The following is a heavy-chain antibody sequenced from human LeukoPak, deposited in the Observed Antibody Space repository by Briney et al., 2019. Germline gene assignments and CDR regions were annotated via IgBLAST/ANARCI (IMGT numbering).Heavy chain of an antibody. J-gene: IGHJ4*02. Sequence: GGSLRLSCAAPGFTFSSYSMNWVRQAPGKGLEWVSSISSSSSYIYYADSVKGRFTISRDNAKNSLYLQMNSLRAEDTAVYYCARGGGYCSGGSCYQYYFDYWGQGTLVTVSS. CDR2: ISSSSSYI. V-gene: IGHV3-21*01. D-gene: IGHD2-15*01. CDR3: ARGGGYCSGGSCYQYYFDY. CDR1: GFTFSSYS.